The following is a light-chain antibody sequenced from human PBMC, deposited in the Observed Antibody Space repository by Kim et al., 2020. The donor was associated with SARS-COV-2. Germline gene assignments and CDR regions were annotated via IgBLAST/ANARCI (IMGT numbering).Light chain of an antibody. CDR1: QRVSSTY. CDR2: GTS. CDR3: QQYGNSPWT. J-gene: IGKJ1*01. Sequence: EIVLTQSPGTLFLSLGERATLSCRASQRVSSTYLAWYQQHPGQAPRLLIYGTSNRATGIPDRFSGSGSGTDFTLTISRLEAEDSAVYYCQQYGNSPWTFGQGTKVDIK. V-gene: IGKV3-20*01.